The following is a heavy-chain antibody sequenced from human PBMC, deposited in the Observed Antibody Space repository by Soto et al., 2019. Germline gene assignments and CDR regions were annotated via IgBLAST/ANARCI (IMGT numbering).Heavy chain of an antibody. V-gene: IGHV5-51*01. CDR2: IYPGDSDT. CDR1: GYSFTSYW. D-gene: IGHD3-3*01. J-gene: IGHJ6*03. CDR3: ARLWYDFLNYYYYMDV. Sequence: GESLKISCKGSGYSFTSYWIGWVRQMPGKGLEWMGIIYPGDSDTRYSPSFQGQVTISADKSISTAYLQWSSLKASDTAMYYCARLWYDFLNYYYYMDVWGKGTTVTVSS.